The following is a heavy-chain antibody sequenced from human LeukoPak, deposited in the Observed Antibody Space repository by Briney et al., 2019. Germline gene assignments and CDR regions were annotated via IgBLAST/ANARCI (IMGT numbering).Heavy chain of an antibody. CDR1: GGSISSSSYC. Sequence: KPSETLSLTCTVSGGSISSSSYCWGWIRQPPGKGLEWIGSICYSGSTFYNPSLKSRVTLSVDTSKNQFSLKLSSVTAADTAVYYCARGEWDLLFDYWGQGTLVTVSS. D-gene: IGHD1-26*01. J-gene: IGHJ4*02. V-gene: IGHV4-39*01. CDR3: ARGEWDLLFDY. CDR2: ICYSGST.